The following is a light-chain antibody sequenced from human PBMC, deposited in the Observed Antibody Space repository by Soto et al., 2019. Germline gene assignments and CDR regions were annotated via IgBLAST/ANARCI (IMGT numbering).Light chain of an antibody. CDR1: ESVRDR. V-gene: IGKV3D-15*01. CDR2: GAS. CDR3: QQYNNWPLN. Sequence: DIVLTQSPATLSVSPGERATLSCRASESVRDRLAWYQQRPGQAPRLLIYGASTRATGVPARFSGGGSGTEFTLTITSLQSEGFAVYWCQQYNNWPLNCGPGTRLEIK. J-gene: IGKJ5*01.